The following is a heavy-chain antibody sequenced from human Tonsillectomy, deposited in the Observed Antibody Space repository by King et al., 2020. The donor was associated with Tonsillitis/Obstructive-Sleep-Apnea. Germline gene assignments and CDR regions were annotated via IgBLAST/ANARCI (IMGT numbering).Heavy chain of an antibody. Sequence: EVQLVESGGGLVQPGGSLRLSCAASGFTFSDHHMDWVRQAPGKGLEWVGRSRNRPNSYTTEYAASVKDRFTISRDDSKNSLYLQMNSLNTADTAGHYCGRVVTSSSGWFHFDYWGQGTLVTVSS. V-gene: IGHV3-72*01. D-gene: IGHD6-19*01. J-gene: IGHJ4*02. CDR3: GRVVTSSSGWFHFDY. CDR1: GFTFSDHH. CDR2: SRNRPNSYTT.